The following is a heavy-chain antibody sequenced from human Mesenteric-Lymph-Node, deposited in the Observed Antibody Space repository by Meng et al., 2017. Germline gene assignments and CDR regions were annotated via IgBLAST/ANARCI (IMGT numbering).Heavy chain of an antibody. D-gene: IGHD2/OR15-2a*01. CDR1: GFSLTNYA. CDR3: AANIVQTTWFDP. Sequence: SVKVSCKASGFSLTNYAMQWVGQARGQSLEWIGWIVVGSGDINYAQKFQGRITITRDMSTSTAYMELSSLRSDDTAVYYCAANIVQTTWFDPWGQGTLVTVSS. V-gene: IGHV1-58*02. CDR2: IVVGSGDI. J-gene: IGHJ5*02.